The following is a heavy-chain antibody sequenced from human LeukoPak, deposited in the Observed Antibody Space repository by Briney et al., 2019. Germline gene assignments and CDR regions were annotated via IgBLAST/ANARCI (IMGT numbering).Heavy chain of an antibody. J-gene: IGHJ6*03. D-gene: IGHD1-14*01. V-gene: IGHV4-39*01. Sequence: PSETLSLTCTVSGGSISGSSYYWGWIRQPPGKGLEWIGSIYYSGSTYYNPSLKSRVTISVDTSKNQFSLKLSSVTAPDTAVYYCARHGTAPYYYHYYMDVWGKGTTVTVSS. CDR3: ARHGTAPYYYHYYMDV. CDR2: IYYSGST. CDR1: GGSISGSSYY.